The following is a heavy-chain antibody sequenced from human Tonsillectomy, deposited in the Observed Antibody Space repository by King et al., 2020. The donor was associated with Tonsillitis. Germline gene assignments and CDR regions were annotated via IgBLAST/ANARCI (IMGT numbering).Heavy chain of an antibody. CDR1: GFTSSAYT. CDR3: VGGGDTSGWDFDS. D-gene: IGHD6-19*01. CDR2: IVDGKNRI. J-gene: IGHJ4*02. Sequence: VQLVESGGGLVQPGGSLRLSCAATGFTSSAYTINWVRQAPGRGREWSSYIVDGKNRIYYVDTVKGSFTISRESANNSVYLQLNSVRDEDTGIYYCVGGGDTSGWDFDSWGQGTLVTVSS. V-gene: IGHV3-48*02.